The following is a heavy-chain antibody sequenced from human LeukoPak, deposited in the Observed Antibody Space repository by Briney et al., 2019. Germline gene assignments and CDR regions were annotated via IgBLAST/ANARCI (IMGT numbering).Heavy chain of an antibody. V-gene: IGHV4-61*03. D-gene: IGHD4-23*01. J-gene: IGHJ4*02. Sequence: SETLSLTCTVSAGSVSSGNYYWHWIRQPPGEGLEWIGFIYYIGITNYNPSLKSRVTISVDTSKNHFSLKLTSVTAADTAVYYCARAYGPNSPLYWGQGTLVTVSS. CDR1: AGSVSSGNYY. CDR3: ARAYGPNSPLY. CDR2: IYYIGIT.